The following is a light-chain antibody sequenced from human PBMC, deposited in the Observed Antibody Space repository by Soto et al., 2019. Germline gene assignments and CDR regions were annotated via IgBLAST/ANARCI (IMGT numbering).Light chain of an antibody. CDR1: TSNIGRST. V-gene: IGLV1-44*01. Sequence: QSALTQPPSASGTPGQRVTISCSGTTSNIGRSTVSWYQQFPGAAPTLLIYGNTQRPLGVPVRFSGSKSDTSASLAISGLQSEDEADYYCATWNDGIFVFGIGTKVTVL. CDR3: ATWNDGIFV. CDR2: GNT. J-gene: IGLJ1*01.